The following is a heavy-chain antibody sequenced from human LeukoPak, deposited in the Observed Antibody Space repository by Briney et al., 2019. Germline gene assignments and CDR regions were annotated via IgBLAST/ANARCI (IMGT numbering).Heavy chain of an antibody. CDR2: IYSGGST. J-gene: IGHJ3*02. D-gene: IGHD5-18*01. CDR3: ARDADVDTAANDAFDI. V-gene: IGHV3-66*01. CDR1: GFTVSSNY. Sequence: GGSLRLSCAASGFTVSSNYMSWVRQAPGKGLEWVSVIYSGGSTYYAGSVKGRFTISRDNSKNTLYLQMNSLRAEDTAVYYCARDADVDTAANDAFDIWGQGTMVTVSS.